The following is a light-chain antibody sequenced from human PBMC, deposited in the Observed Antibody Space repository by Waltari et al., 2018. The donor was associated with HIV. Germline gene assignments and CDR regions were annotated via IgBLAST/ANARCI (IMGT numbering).Light chain of an antibody. V-gene: IGLV2-23*02. CDR3: CAYAGSTTYVI. J-gene: IGLJ2*01. CDR1: SSDVGGYNL. Sequence: QSALTQPASVSGSPGQSITIPCTGTSSDVGGYNLVSWYQQHPGKAPKLMIYEVSKRPSGVSNRFSGSKSGNTASLTISVLQAEDEADYYCCAYAGSTTYVIFGGGTKLTVL. CDR2: EVS.